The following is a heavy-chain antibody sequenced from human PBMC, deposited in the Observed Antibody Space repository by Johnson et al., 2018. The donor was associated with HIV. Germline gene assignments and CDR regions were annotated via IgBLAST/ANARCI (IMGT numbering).Heavy chain of an antibody. CDR1: GFTFSSYG. J-gene: IGHJ3*02. D-gene: IGHD6-19*01. CDR2: IRYDGSNK. V-gene: IGHV3-30*02. Sequence: QVQLVESGGGVVQPGGSLRLSCAASGFTFSSYGMHWVRQAPGKGLEWVAFIRYDGSNKYYADSVKGRFTISRDNSKNTLYLQMNSLRAEDTAVYYCARAGGLMAVAGYDAFDIWGQGTMVTVSS. CDR3: ARAGGLMAVAGYDAFDI.